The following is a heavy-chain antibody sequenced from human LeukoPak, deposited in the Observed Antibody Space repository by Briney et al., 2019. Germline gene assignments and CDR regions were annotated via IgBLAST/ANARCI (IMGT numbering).Heavy chain of an antibody. D-gene: IGHD5-12*01. J-gene: IGHJ4*02. CDR1: GFRFSNFA. CDR2: IIGSSGDT. Sequence: GGSLRLSCAASGFRFSNFAMSGVRQAPGKGLEWVSLIIGSSGDTLYADSVKGRFTISRDISKNRLYLQMNSLRAEDTALYYCAKGAYDYIEMGYFDDWGQGTLVTVSS. V-gene: IGHV3-23*01. CDR3: AKGAYDYIEMGYFDD.